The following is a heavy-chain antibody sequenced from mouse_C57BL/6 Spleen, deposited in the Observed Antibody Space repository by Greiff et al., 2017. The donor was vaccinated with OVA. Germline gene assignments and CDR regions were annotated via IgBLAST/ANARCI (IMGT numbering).Heavy chain of an antibody. V-gene: IGHV1-39*01. J-gene: IGHJ3*01. CDR1: GYSFTDYN. CDR3: ARWSGYDYDDWFAY. Sequence: VQLQQSGPELVKPGASVKISCKASGYSFTDYNMNWVKQSHGKSLEWIGVINPNYGTTSYNQKFKGKATLTVDQSSSTAYMQLNSLTSEDSAVYYCARWSGYDYDDWFAYWGQGTLVTVSA. D-gene: IGHD2-4*01. CDR2: INPNYGTT.